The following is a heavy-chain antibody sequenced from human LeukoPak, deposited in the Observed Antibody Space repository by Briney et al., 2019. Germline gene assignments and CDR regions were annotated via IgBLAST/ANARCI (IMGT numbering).Heavy chain of an antibody. J-gene: IGHJ3*01. CDR2: INHGGST. CDR1: GENFSIYF. V-gene: IGHV4-34*01. Sequence: SETLSLTCAVYGENFSIYFYSWIRQPPGKGLEWIGEINHGGSTSYNPPHGSRATISMDTSRNQFSLKLSSVTAADTAVYYCARDWRGDSSSWYPLLDVWGQGTMVTVSS. CDR3: ARDWRGDSSSWYPLLDV. D-gene: IGHD6-13*01.